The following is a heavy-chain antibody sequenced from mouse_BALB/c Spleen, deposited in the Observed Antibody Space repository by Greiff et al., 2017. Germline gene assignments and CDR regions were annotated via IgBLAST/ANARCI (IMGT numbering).Heavy chain of an antibody. D-gene: IGHD3-3*01. CDR1: GFTFSSYG. Sequence: EVMLVESGGGLVQPGGSLKLSCAASGFTFSSYGMSWVRQTPDKRLELVATINSNGGSTYYPDSVKGRFTISRDNAKNTLYLQMSSLKSEDTAMYYCARVGLGNYWYFDVWGAGTTVTVSS. CDR2: INSNGGST. CDR3: ARVGLGNYWYFDV. J-gene: IGHJ1*01. V-gene: IGHV5-6-3*01.